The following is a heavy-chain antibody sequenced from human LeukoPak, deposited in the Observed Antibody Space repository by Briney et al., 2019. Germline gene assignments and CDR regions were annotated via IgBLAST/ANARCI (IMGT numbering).Heavy chain of an antibody. CDR1: GGSISSSNYY. V-gene: IGHV4-39*01. J-gene: IGHJ4*02. CDR2: IYYSGST. CDR3: ARHTQWLVRLSY. Sequence: SETLSLTGTVSGGSISSSNYYWGWTRQPPGKGLEWIASIYYSGSTHYNPSLKSRVTISVDTSKNQVSLILSSVTAADTAVYYCARHTQWLVRLSYWGQGTLVTVSS. D-gene: IGHD6-19*01.